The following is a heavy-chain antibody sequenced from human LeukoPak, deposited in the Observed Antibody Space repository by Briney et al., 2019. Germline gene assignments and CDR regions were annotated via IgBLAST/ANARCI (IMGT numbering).Heavy chain of an antibody. CDR1: GFTFSSYC. CDR3: AREEGIAAAAYFDY. Sequence: GGSLRPSCAASGFTFSSYCMSWVRQAPGKGLEWVANIKQDGSEKYYVDSVKGRFTISRDNAKNSLYLQMNSLRAEDTAVYYWAREEGIAAAAYFDYWGQGTLVTVSS. V-gene: IGHV3-7*01. J-gene: IGHJ4*02. CDR2: IKQDGSEK. D-gene: IGHD6-13*01.